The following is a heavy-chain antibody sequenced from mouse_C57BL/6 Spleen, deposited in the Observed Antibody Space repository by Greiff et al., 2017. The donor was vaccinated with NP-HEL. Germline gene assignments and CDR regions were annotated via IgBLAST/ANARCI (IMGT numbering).Heavy chain of an antibody. D-gene: IGHD2-5*01. J-gene: IGHJ4*01. CDR1: GYSITSGYY. Sequence: VQLKESGPGLVKPSQSLSLTCSVTGYSITSGYYWYWIRQFPGNKLEWMGYISYDGSNNYNQTLKNRISFTIDTSKNQFFLKLNAVTTEDTATYYCARWGYNNYVDYAMDYWGQGTSVTVSS. CDR3: ARWGYNNYVDYAMDY. V-gene: IGHV3-6*01. CDR2: ISYDGSN.